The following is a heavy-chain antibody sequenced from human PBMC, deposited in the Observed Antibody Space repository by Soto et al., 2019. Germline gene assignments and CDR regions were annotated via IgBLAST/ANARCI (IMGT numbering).Heavy chain of an antibody. CDR1: GYTFTGYY. Sequence: ASVKVSCKASGYTFTGYYMHWVRQAPGQGLEWMGWINPNSGGTNYAQKFQGWVTMTRDTSISTAYMELSRLRSDDTAVYYCARGPPPLGYCSGGSCYFWAPFDPWGQGTLVTAPQ. V-gene: IGHV1-2*04. CDR3: ARGPPPLGYCSGGSCYFWAPFDP. D-gene: IGHD2-15*01. CDR2: INPNSGGT. J-gene: IGHJ5*02.